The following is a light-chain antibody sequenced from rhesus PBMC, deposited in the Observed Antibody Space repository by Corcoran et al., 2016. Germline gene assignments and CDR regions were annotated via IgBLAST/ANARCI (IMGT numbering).Light chain of an antibody. V-gene: IGKV1-22*01. J-gene: IGKJ4*01. Sequence: DIQMTQSPSSLSASVGDTVTITCRASQSISSWLDWYQQKPGKAPKLLIYKACSLQSGVPSRFSGRGSGTDFTLTISRLQPEDFATYYCLQYSSSPLTFGGGTKVEIK. CDR3: LQYSSSPLT. CDR1: QSISSW. CDR2: KAC.